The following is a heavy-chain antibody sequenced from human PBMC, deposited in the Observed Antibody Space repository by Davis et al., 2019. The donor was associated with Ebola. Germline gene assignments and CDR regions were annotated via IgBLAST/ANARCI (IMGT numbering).Heavy chain of an antibody. J-gene: IGHJ5*02. CDR1: GYTFITYA. V-gene: IGHV1-3*01. CDR2: INAGNGNT. CDR3: ARGSARIAAAGTPFWFDP. D-gene: IGHD6-13*01. Sequence: ASVKVSCKASGYTFITYAMHWVRQAPGQRLEWMGWINAGNGNTKYSQKFQGRVTITRDTSASTAYMELSSLRSEDTAVYYCARGSARIAAAGTPFWFDPWGQGTLVTVSS.